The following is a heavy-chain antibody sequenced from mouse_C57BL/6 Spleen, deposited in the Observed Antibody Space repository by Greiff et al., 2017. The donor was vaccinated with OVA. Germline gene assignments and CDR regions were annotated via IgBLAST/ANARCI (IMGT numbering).Heavy chain of an antibody. CDR1: GYTFTSYW. D-gene: IGHD2-1*01. CDR2: IPPNSGST. Sequence: VQLQQPGAELVKPGASVKLSCKASGYTFTSYWMHWVKQRPGQGLEWIGMIPPNSGSTNYNEKFKSKATLTVDKSSSTAYMQLSSLTSEDSAVYYCARSYSYGNYGYWGQGTTLTVSS. V-gene: IGHV1-64*01. CDR3: ARSYSYGNYGY. J-gene: IGHJ2*01.